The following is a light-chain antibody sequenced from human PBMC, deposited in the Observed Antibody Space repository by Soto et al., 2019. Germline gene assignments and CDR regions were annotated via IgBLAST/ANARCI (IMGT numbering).Light chain of an antibody. V-gene: IGKV3-20*01. Sequence: EMVLTQSPGTLSLFPGERATLSCRASQSVSSSYLAWYQQKPGQAPRLLIYGASSRATGIPDRFSGSGSGTDFTLTISRLEPEGFAVYYCQQYGSSPMYAFGQGTKVDIK. J-gene: IGKJ2*01. CDR2: GAS. CDR1: QSVSSSY. CDR3: QQYGSSPMYA.